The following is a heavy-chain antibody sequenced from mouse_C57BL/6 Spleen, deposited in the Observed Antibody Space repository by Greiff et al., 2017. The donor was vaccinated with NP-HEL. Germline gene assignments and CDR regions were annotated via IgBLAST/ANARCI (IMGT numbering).Heavy chain of an antibody. CDR1: GYTFTSYW. CDR3: ARSADSSGPYYFDY. Sequence: QVQLKQSGAELVKPGASVKLSCKASGYTFTSYWMHWVKQRPGRGLEWIGRIDPNSGGTKYNEKFKSKATLTVDKPSSTAYMQLSSLTSEDSAVYYGARSADSSGPYYFDYGGQGTTLTVSS. J-gene: IGHJ2*01. CDR2: IDPNSGGT. V-gene: IGHV1-72*01. D-gene: IGHD3-2*02.